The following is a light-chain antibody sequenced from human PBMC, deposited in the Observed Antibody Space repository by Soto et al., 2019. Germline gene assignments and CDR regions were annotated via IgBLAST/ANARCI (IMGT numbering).Light chain of an antibody. Sequence: DIQMTQSPSTLSASVGDRVTITCRASQSIGIRLAWFQQKPGIAPKVLIYKASSLESGVPSRFSGSGSGTEFTLTISSLQPDDFTAYYCQQYNSYPWMFGQGTKVDIK. CDR3: QQYNSYPWM. CDR2: KAS. J-gene: IGKJ1*01. V-gene: IGKV1-5*03. CDR1: QSIGIR.